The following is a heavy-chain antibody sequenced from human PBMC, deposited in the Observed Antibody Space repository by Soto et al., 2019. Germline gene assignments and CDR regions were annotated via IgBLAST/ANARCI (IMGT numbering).Heavy chain of an antibody. Sequence: EVQLVESGGGLVQPGGSLRLSCAASGFTFSDHYMDWVRQAPGKGLEWVGRTRNKANSYTTEYAASVKGRFTISRDDSKNSLYLQMNSLKTEDTAVYYCARRGARGYYYGMDVWGQGTTVTVSS. CDR3: ARRGARGYYYGMDV. D-gene: IGHD3-10*01. CDR1: GFTFSDHY. CDR2: TRNKANSYTT. V-gene: IGHV3-72*01. J-gene: IGHJ6*02.